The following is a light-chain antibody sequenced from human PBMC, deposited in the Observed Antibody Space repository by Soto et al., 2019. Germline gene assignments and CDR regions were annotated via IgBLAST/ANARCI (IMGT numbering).Light chain of an antibody. Sequence: QSVLTQPASVSGSPGQSITISCTGTSSDVGYYNYVSWYQQHPGTAPKLIIYDVSRRPSGVSYRFSGSKSGNTASLAISGLQAEDEADYYCNSYTSDSPRFYLFGTGTKVTVL. CDR3: NSYTSDSPRFYL. J-gene: IGLJ1*01. CDR1: SSDVGYYNY. CDR2: DVS. V-gene: IGLV2-14*01.